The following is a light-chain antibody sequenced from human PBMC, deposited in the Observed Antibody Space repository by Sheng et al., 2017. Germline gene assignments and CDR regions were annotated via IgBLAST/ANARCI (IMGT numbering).Light chain of an antibody. CDR2: QHR. Sequence: SYELSQPPSVSVSPGQTASITCSGDKLGDKFASWYQHKAGQSPVLVIYQHRKRPSGIPERFSGSNSGNTATLTISRTQAVDEADYYCQAWDSSAAYVVFGGGTKLTVL. CDR1: KLGDKF. CDR3: QAWDSSAAYVV. V-gene: IGLV3-1*01. J-gene: IGLJ2*01.